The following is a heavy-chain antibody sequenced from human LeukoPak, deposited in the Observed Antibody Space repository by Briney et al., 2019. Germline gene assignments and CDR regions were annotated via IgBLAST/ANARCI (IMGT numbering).Heavy chain of an antibody. CDR1: GFTFSSCW. Sequence: GGSLRLSCAASGFTFSSCWMSWVRQAPGKGLEWVANIKQDGSEKYYVDSVKGRFTISRDNAKNSLYLQMNSLRAEDTAVYYCAREVNGLDYWGQGTLVTVSS. CDR2: IKQDGSEK. J-gene: IGHJ4*02. D-gene: IGHD2-8*01. V-gene: IGHV3-7*01. CDR3: AREVNGLDY.